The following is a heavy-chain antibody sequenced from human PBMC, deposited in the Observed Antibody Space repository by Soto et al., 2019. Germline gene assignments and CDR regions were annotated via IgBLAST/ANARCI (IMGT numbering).Heavy chain of an antibody. Sequence: SETLSLTCTVSGGSISSYYWTWIRQPPGKGLEWIGCFYNSGNTNYNPSLKSRVTISVDTSNNQFSLRVNSVTAADTAVYYCASTKQWLAFDYWGQGALVTVSS. D-gene: IGHD6-19*01. V-gene: IGHV4-59*01. CDR2: FYNSGNT. CDR3: ASTKQWLAFDY. CDR1: GGSISSYY. J-gene: IGHJ4*02.